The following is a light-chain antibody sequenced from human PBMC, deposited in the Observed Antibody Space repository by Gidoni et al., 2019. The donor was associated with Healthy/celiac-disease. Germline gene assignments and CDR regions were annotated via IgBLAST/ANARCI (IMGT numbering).Light chain of an antibody. J-gene: IGKJ1*01. CDR1: QSLLHSNGYNY. Sequence: DIVMTQSPLSLPVTPGEPASISCRSSQSLLHSNGYNYLDWYLQKPGQSPQLLIYLGSNRDSGVPDRFSGSGSGTDFTLKISRVEAEDVGVYYCMQALGTFGQGTKVEIK. V-gene: IGKV2-28*01. CDR2: LGS. CDR3: MQALGT.